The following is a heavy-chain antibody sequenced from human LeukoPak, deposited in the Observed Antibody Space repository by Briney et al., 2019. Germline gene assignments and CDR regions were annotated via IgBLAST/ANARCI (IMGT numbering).Heavy chain of an antibody. CDR2: INHSGST. CDR3: AGSGYDLDYYYGMDV. Sequence: SETLSLTCAVYGGSFSGYYWSWIRQPPGKGLEWIGEINHSGSTNYNPSLKSRVTISVDTSKNQFSLKLNSVTAADTAVYYCAGSGYDLDYYYGMDVWGQGTTVTVSS. D-gene: IGHD5-12*01. J-gene: IGHJ6*02. V-gene: IGHV4-34*01. CDR1: GGSFSGYY.